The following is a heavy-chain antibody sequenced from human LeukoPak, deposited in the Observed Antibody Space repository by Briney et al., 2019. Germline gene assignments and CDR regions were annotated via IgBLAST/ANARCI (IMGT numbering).Heavy chain of an antibody. V-gene: IGHV4-31*03. D-gene: IGHD5-24*01. J-gene: IGHJ4*02. CDR2: IYYSGSS. Sequence: SQTLSLACTVSGGSINNGGYYWSWIRQHPGKGLEWIGYIYYSGSSCYNPSLRSRVTISVDTSKNHFSLKLSSVTAADTAVYYCARNRDGYNSFDYWGQGTLVTVSS. CDR3: ARNRDGYNSFDY. CDR1: GGSINNGGYY.